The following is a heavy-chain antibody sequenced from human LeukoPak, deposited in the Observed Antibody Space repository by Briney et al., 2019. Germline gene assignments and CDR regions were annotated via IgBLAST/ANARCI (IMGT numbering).Heavy chain of an antibody. D-gene: IGHD3-3*01. CDR3: ARVAIFGVVIIV. V-gene: IGHV4-38-2*02. CDR2: IYHSGST. Sequence: SETLSLTCTVSGYSISSGYYWAWIRQPPGKGLEWIGSIYHSGSTYYNPSLKSRVTISVDTSKNQFSLKLSSVTAADTAVYYCARVAIFGVVIIVWGQGTLVTVSS. J-gene: IGHJ4*02. CDR1: GYSISSGYY.